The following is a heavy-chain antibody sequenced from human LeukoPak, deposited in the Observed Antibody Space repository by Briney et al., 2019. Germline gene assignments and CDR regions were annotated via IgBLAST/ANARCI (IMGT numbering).Heavy chain of an antibody. V-gene: IGHV1-69*01. CDR3: ATGCGINGVCYNGWYFDL. Sequence: ASVKVSCKASGGTFSSYAISWVRQAPGQGLEWMGGIIPIFGTANYAQKFQGRVTITADESTSTAYMELSSLRSEDTAVYYCATGCGINGVCYNGWYFDLWGRGTLVTVSS. J-gene: IGHJ2*01. CDR1: GGTFSSYA. CDR2: IIPIFGTA. D-gene: IGHD2-8*01.